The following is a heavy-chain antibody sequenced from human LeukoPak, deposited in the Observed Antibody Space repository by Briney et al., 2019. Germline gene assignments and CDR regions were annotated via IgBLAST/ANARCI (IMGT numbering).Heavy chain of an antibody. V-gene: IGHV4-34*01. D-gene: IGHD1-26*01. CDR2: INHSGST. CDR3: ARDSGSYFGYIDY. Sequence: SETLSLTCAVYGGSFSGYYWSWIRQPPGKGLEWIGEINHSGSTNYNPSLKSRLTISVDTSKNQFSLKLSSVTAADTAVYYCARDSGSYFGYIDYWGQGTLVTVSS. J-gene: IGHJ4*02. CDR1: GGSFSGYY.